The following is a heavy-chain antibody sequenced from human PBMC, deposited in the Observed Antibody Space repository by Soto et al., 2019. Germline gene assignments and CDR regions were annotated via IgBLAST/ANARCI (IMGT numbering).Heavy chain of an antibody. J-gene: IGHJ6*03. CDR3: ARAPPFGDSDEVYMDV. CDR1: GYTFTDYY. D-gene: IGHD4-17*01. CDR2: INPNSGGT. V-gene: IGHV1-2*04. Sequence: GASVKVSCKASGYTFTDYYIHWVRQAPGQGLEWMGWINPNSGGTNFAQKFQGWVTMTRDTSINTAYMELSRLRSDDTAVYYCARAPPFGDSDEVYMDVWGKGTTVTVSS.